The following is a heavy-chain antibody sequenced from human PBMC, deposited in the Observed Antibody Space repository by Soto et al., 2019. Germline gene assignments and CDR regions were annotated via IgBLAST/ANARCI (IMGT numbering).Heavy chain of an antibody. V-gene: IGHV1-69*08. J-gene: IGHJ3*02. D-gene: IGHD6-6*01. CDR1: GGTFSSYT. CDR3: ARDSSRIDAFDI. Sequence: QVQLVQSGAEVKKPGSSVKVSCKASGGTFSSYTISWVRQAPGQGLEWMGRIIPSLGIANYAQKFQGRVTITADKSTSTAYMELSSLRAEDTAVYYCARDSSRIDAFDIWGQGTMVTVSS. CDR2: IIPSLGIA.